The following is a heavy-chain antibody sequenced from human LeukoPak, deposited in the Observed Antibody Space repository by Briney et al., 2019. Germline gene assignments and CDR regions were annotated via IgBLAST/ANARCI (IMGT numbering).Heavy chain of an antibody. CDR3: ARGPHCSSTRCYSEYFHH. Sequence: SETLSLTCTVSGGSISSGGYYWSWIRQHPGKGLEWIAYIYYTGSTYYNPSLKSRLTISVDTSKNHFSLRLSSMTAADTAVYYCARGPHCSSTRCYSEYFHHWGQGTLVTVSS. V-gene: IGHV4-31*03. J-gene: IGHJ1*01. CDR1: GGSISSGGYY. D-gene: IGHD2-2*01. CDR2: IYYTGST.